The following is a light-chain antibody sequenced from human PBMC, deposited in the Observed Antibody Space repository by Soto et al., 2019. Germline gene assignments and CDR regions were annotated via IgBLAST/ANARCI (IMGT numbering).Light chain of an antibody. J-gene: IGLJ1*01. Sequence: QSALTQPRSVSGSPGQSVTISCTGTNSDVGGYNYVSWYQQHPGKAPKLMIYDVSKRPSGVPDRFSGSKSGNTASLTISGLQAEDEADYYCCSYAGSYTLGIFGTGTTVTVL. CDR2: DVS. V-gene: IGLV2-11*01. CDR1: NSDVGGYNY. CDR3: CSYAGSYTLGI.